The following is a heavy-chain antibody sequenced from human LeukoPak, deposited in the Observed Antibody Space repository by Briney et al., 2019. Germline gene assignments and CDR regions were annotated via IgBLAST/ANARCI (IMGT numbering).Heavy chain of an antibody. J-gene: IGHJ3*02. V-gene: IGHV1-69*04. CDR3: ARLTTSTTGAFDI. D-gene: IGHD4-11*01. CDR2: IIPILGIA. CDR1: GGTFSSYA. Sequence: ASVKVSFKASGGTFSSYAISWVRQAPGQGLEWMGRIIPILGIANYAQKFQGRVTITADKSTSTAYMELSSLRSEDTAVYYCARLTTSTTGAFDIWGQGTMVTVSS.